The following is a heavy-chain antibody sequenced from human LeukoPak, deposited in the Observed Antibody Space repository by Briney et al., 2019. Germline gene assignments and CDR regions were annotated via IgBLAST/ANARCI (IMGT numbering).Heavy chain of an antibody. CDR1: GYTFTSYD. J-gene: IGHJ4*02. V-gene: IGHV1-8*03. Sequence: ASVKVSCKASGYTFTSYDINWVRQATGQGLEWMGWMNPNSGNTGYAQKFQGRVTITRNTSISTAYMELSRLRSDDTAVYYCARGITIFGVVKVFDYWGQGTLVTVSS. CDR2: MNPNSGNT. D-gene: IGHD3-3*01. CDR3: ARGITIFGVVKVFDY.